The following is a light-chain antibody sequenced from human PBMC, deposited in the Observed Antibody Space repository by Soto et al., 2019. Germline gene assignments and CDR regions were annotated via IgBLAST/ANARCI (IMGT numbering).Light chain of an antibody. CDR1: QSISSY. J-gene: IGKJ1*01. CDR3: QQSYSTPRT. V-gene: IGKV1-39*01. CDR2: AES. Sequence: EIQRTESPSSLSASLGHRFTITCRASQSISSYLNWYQQKPGKSPKLLIYAESSLQSGVPSRLSGSGSGKDFPITISTLQPEDFATYYCQQSYSTPRTFGQGTKVAIK.